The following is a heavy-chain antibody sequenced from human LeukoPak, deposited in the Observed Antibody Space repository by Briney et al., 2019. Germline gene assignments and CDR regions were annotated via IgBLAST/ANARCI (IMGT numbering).Heavy chain of an antibody. CDR2: IYYSGTI. J-gene: IGHJ6*02. CDR1: GGSISSYY. V-gene: IGHV4-59*01. CDR3: AREGSAYGMDV. D-gene: IGHD2-15*01. Sequence: TSETLSLTCTVPGGSISSYYWSWIRRPPGKGLEWIAYIYYSGTINYNPSLKSRVTISLGTSKNQVSLNLSSVTAADTAVYYCAREGSAYGMDVWGQGTTVTVSS.